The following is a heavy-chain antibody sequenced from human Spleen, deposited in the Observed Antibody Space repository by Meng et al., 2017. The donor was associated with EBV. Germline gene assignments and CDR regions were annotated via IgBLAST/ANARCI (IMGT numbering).Heavy chain of an antibody. Sequence: QVQLVESGGXXXXPXXSRGLSCAASGFSFSDYYMSWIRQAPGKGLEWISYISSSGSTIYYADSVKGRFTISRDNAKNSLYLQMNSLRAEDTAVYYCARDSAHGVDYWGQGTLVTVSS. J-gene: IGHJ4*02. CDR3: ARDSAHGVDY. V-gene: IGHV3-11*01. CDR1: GFSFSDYY. CDR2: ISSSGSTI. D-gene: IGHD3-16*01.